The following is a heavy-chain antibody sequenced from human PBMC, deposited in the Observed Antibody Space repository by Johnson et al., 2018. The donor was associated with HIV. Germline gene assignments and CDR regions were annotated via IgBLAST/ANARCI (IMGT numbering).Heavy chain of an antibody. CDR3: AREGYIVGAQDAFDI. CDR2: IYSGGST. D-gene: IGHD1-26*01. J-gene: IGHJ3*02. CDR1: GFTVSSNY. V-gene: IGHV3-53*01. Sequence: QLVESGGGLIQPGGSLRLSCAASGFTVSSNYMSWVRQAPGKGLEWVSVIYSGGSTYYADSVKGRFTISRDNSKNTLYLQMNSLRAEDTAVYYCAREGYIVGAQDAFDIWGQGTMVTVSS.